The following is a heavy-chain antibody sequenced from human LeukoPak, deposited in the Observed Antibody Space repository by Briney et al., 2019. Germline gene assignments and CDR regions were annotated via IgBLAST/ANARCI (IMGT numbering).Heavy chain of an antibody. V-gene: IGHV4-61*02. CDR1: GDSISSGRYF. CDR2: IYTTGNT. J-gene: IGHJ4*02. CDR3: ARDPYCSSTSCPVGFDY. D-gene: IGHD2-2*01. Sequence: SETLSLTCTVSGDSISSGRYFWNWIRQPAGKTLEWIGRIYTTGNTDYNPSLRGRFTISVDTFKNQFSLKLSSVTAADTAVYYCARDPYCSSTSCPVGFDYWGQGALVTVSS.